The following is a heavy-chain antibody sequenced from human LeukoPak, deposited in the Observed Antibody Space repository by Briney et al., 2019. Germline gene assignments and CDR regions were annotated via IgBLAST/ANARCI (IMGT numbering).Heavy chain of an antibody. CDR1: GDSISSYY. CDR2: IYTSGST. V-gene: IGHV4-4*07. J-gene: IGHJ5*02. Sequence: NPSETLSLTCTVSGDSISSYYWSWIRQPTGKGLEWIGRIYTSGSTNYNLSLKSRVTMSVDTAKKQFSLKLRSVTAADTAVYYCAREQWLNGPNWFDPWGQGTLVTVSS. CDR3: AREQWLNGPNWFDP. D-gene: IGHD6-19*01.